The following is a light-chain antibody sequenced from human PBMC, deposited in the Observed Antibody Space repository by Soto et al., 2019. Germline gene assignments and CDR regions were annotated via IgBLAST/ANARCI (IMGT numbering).Light chain of an antibody. CDR3: QQRSSWPLYT. CDR2: DAS. CDR1: QSVSSY. J-gene: IGKJ2*01. Sequence: EIVLTQSPATLSLSPGERATLSCRASQSVSSYLAWYQQKPGQAPRLLIYDASNRATGIPARFSGSGSGTDSTLSISSLVTKDFAVNYCQQRSSWPLYTFGQGTKLEIK. V-gene: IGKV3-11*01.